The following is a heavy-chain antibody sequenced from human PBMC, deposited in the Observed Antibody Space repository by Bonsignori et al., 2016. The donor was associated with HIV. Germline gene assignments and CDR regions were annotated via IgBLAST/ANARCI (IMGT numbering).Heavy chain of an antibody. CDR3: ARASYCGGDCYRFFDY. CDR2: IYYSGST. J-gene: IGHJ4*02. Sequence: WIRQPPGKGLEWIGSIYYSGSTYYNPSLKSRVTISVDTSKNQFSLKLSSVTAADTAVYYCARASYCGGDCYRFFDYWGQGTLVTVSS. D-gene: IGHD2-21*01. V-gene: IGHV4-39*07.